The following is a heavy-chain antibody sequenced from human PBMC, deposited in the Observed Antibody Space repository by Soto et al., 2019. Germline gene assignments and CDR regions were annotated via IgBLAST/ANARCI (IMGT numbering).Heavy chain of an antibody. V-gene: IGHV3-11*06. CDR1: GFTFSDYY. CDR2: ISGRSSYT. Sequence: QVQLVETGEGLVKPGGSRRLYCEGSGFTFSDYYMSWIRQAPGKGLERGSYISGRSSYTNYADTVKGRFTSSRDNANNQLYLQMNSRRAEDTAVDYYARVHANNYDYWRHGTMVNDS. J-gene: IGHJ4*01. CDR3: ARVHANNYDY.